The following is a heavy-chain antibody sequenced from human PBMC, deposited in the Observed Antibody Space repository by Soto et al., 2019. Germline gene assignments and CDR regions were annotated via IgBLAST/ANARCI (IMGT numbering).Heavy chain of an antibody. Sequence: QVQLVESGGGMVQPGRSLRLSCAASGFTFSSYGMHWVRQAPGKGLEWVAIIWYDGSDKDYADSVKGRFTISRDNSKNMLFLQMNSLRAEDTAVYYCARDKSGGWFFDYWGQGTLVSVSS. CDR1: GFTFSSYG. D-gene: IGHD6-19*01. CDR3: ARDKSGGWFFDY. J-gene: IGHJ4*02. CDR2: IWYDGSDK. V-gene: IGHV3-33*01.